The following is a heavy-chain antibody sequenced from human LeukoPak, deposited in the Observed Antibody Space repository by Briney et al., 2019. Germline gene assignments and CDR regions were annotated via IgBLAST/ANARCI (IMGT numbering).Heavy chain of an antibody. J-gene: IGHJ5*02. D-gene: IGHD3-22*01. V-gene: IGHV4-59*01. CDR3: ARLLSYYDSSGYERRFDP. CDR2: IDHTGST. CDR1: DDSITIYY. Sequence: SETLSLTCTVSDDSITIYYWTWIRQPPGKGLEWIGYIDHTGSTNYNPSLKSRVTISVDTSKNQFSLKLSSVTAADTAVYYCARLLSYYDSSGYERRFDPWGQGTLVTVSS.